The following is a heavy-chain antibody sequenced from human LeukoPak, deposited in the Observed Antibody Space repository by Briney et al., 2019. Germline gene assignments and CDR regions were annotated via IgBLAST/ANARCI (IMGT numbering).Heavy chain of an antibody. D-gene: IGHD3-3*01. Sequence: GASVKVSCKASGYTFTSYDINWVRQATGQGLEWMGWMNPNSGNTGYAQKFQGRVTITRNTSISTAYMELSSLRSEDTAVYYCATSITIFGELGPRDYWGQGTLVTVSS. J-gene: IGHJ4*02. CDR2: MNPNSGNT. V-gene: IGHV1-8*01. CDR1: GYTFTSYD. CDR3: ATSITIFGELGPRDY.